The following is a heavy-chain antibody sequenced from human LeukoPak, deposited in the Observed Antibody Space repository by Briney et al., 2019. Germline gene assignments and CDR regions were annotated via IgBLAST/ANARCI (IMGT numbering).Heavy chain of an antibody. V-gene: IGHV4-39*01. CDR2: FYYTGST. Sequence: PSETLSLTCVVSGGSISSGAYYWGWIRQPPGKGLEWIGSFYYTGSTYYNPSLKSRVTMSVDTSKNQLSLKLTSGTAADTALYYCARLRSMTKVTARIRNYFDPWGQGILVTVSS. D-gene: IGHD4-11*01. CDR1: GGSISSGAYY. J-gene: IGHJ5*02. CDR3: ARLRSMTKVTARIRNYFDP.